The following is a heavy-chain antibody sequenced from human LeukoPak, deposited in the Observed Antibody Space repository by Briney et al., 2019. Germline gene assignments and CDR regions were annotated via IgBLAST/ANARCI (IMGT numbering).Heavy chain of an antibody. CDR2: IYSGGST. CDR1: GFTVSSNY. V-gene: IGHV3-66*01. CDR3: ARDKGAGTGGGGYYYYYGMDV. Sequence: GGSLRLSCAASGFTVSSNYMSWVRQAPGKGLEWVSVIYSGGSTYYADSVKGRFTISRDNSKNTLYLQMNSLRAEDTAVYYCARDKGAGTGGGGYYYYYGMDVWGQGTTVTVSS. J-gene: IGHJ6*02. D-gene: IGHD1-1*01.